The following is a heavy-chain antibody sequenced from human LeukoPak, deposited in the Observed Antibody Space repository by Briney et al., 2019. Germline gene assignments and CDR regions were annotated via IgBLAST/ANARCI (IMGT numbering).Heavy chain of an antibody. V-gene: IGHV1-69*06. CDR2: IIPIFGTA. J-gene: IGHJ4*02. D-gene: IGHD3-22*01. CDR3: ARLRTYYYDSSGYPYFDY. Sequence: SVKVSCKASGGTFSSYAIRWVRQAPGQGLEWMGGIIPIFGTANYAQKFQGRVTITADKSTSTAYMELSSLRSEDTAVYYCARLRTYYYDSSGYPYFDYWGQGTLVTVSS. CDR1: GGTFSSYA.